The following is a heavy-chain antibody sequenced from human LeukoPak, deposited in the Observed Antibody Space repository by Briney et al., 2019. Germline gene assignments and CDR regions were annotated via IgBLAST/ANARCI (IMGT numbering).Heavy chain of an antibody. Sequence: SETLSLTCTVSGGSISSGDYYWSWIRQPPGKGLDWIGYIDYSGSTYYTPSLKSRVTISVDTSKNQFSLKLSSVTAADTAVYYCARDSSDMVQGVINYYYYYMDVWGKGTTVTVSS. CDR3: ARDSSDMVQGVINYYYYYMDV. CDR2: IDYSGST. CDR1: GGSISSGDYY. V-gene: IGHV4-30-4*08. D-gene: IGHD3-10*01. J-gene: IGHJ6*03.